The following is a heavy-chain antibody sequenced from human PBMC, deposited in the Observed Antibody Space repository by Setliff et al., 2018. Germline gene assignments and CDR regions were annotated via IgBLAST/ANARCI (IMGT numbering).Heavy chain of an antibody. D-gene: IGHD3-22*01. CDR2: ISTKTGKP. CDR1: GYTFTSYP. CDR3: ARDTGVRGHEISGYYGGGFAY. Sequence: ASVKVSCKSSGYTFTSYPINWMRQAPGQGLEWMGWISTKTGKPTYAQAFTGRIVFSLDTSVSTAYLQISSLKADDTAVYYCARDTGVRGHEISGYYGGGFAYWGQGTPVTVSS. J-gene: IGHJ4*02. V-gene: IGHV7-4-1*02.